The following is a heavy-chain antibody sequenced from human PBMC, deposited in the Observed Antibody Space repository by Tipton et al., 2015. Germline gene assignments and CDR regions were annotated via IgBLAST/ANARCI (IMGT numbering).Heavy chain of an antibody. CDR2: IRYDGSNE. V-gene: IGHV3-30*02. CDR1: GFTFSSYG. J-gene: IGHJ4*02. CDR3: AKELRGFDFWNGYFDK. Sequence: SLRLSCAASGFTFSSYGMHWVRQAPGKGLEWVAFIRYDGSNEKYAETGKGRFTISRDNSKNTLYLEMSSLTREDTAVYYCAKELRGFDFWNGYFDKWGQGTLVTVSS. D-gene: IGHD3-3*01.